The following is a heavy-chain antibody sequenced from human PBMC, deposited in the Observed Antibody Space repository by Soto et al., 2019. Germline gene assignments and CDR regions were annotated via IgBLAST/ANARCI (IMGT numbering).Heavy chain of an antibody. CDR2: IIPMFGTP. V-gene: IGHV1-69*01. CDR1: GGSVNSHA. CDR3: AKSRNVAEFNDYRGNYHGFDI. J-gene: IGHJ3*02. D-gene: IGHD4-17*01. Sequence: QVQLEQSGAEVKKAGSSVKVSCKAFGGSVNSHAISWVRQAPGQGLEWMGGIIPMFGTPTYAQRFQAVVTISAVESPSTVYLDLSSLRSEDTAMYYCAKSRNVAEFNDYRGNYHGFDIWGQGTMVTVSS.